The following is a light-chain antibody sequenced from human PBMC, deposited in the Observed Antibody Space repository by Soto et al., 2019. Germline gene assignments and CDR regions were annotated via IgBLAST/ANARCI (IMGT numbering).Light chain of an antibody. CDR3: QTWATGIQV. Sequence: QPVLTQSPSASASLGASVKLTCTLSSGHYTYAIAWHQQQPEKGPRYLMKLNSDGSHSRGDGIPDRFSGSSSGAERYLTISSLQSEDEADYYCQTWATGIQVFGGGTNLTVL. V-gene: IGLV4-69*01. CDR1: SGHYTYA. CDR2: LNSDGSH. J-gene: IGLJ2*01.